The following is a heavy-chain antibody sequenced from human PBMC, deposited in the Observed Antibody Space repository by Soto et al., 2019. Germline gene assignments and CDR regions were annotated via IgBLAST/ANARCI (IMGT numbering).Heavy chain of an antibody. CDR1: GGSFSGYY. V-gene: IGHV4-34*01. Sequence: SETLSLTCAVYGGSFSGYYWSWIRQPPGKGLEWIGEINHSGSTNYNPSLKSRVTISVDTSKNQFSLKLSSVTAADTAVYYCARSQRHIAVARNYYFDYWGQGTLVTVSS. D-gene: IGHD6-19*01. CDR3: ARSQRHIAVARNYYFDY. J-gene: IGHJ4*02. CDR2: INHSGST.